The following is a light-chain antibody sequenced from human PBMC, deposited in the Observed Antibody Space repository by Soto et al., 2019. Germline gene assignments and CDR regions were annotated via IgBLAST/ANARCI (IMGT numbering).Light chain of an antibody. Sequence: DIQISHSPASLSASVGDRVTITCRAAEDISRHLNWYQQKPGRAPELLIYAASTLQKGVPSRFTGSGSGTDFTLTITGLQVEDIATYYCQQDDSTLVTFGQGTRLEIK. CDR3: QQDDSTLVT. V-gene: IGKV1-39*01. J-gene: IGKJ5*01. CDR1: EDISRH. CDR2: AAS.